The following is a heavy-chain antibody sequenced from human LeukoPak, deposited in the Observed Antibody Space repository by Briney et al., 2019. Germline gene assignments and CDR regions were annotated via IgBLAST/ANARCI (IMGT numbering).Heavy chain of an antibody. J-gene: IGHJ6*03. D-gene: IGHD4-17*01. CDR2: INHSGST. V-gene: IGHV4-34*01. Sequence: PSETLSLTCAVYGGSFSGYYWSWIRQPPGKGLEWIGEINHSGSTNYNPSLKSRATISVDTSKNQFSLKLSSVTAADTAVYYCARGEYGDYAGGYYYYTDVWGKGTTVTVSS. CDR3: ARGEYGDYAGGYYYYTDV. CDR1: GGSFSGYY.